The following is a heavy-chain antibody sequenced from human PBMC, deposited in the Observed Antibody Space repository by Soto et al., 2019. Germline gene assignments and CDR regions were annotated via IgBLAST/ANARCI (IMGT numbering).Heavy chain of an antibody. Sequence: EVQLVESGGGLVQPGGSLRLSCAASGFNLGSYWMHWVRQAPGKGLVWVSRINDYGTTINYAESVEGRFTISRDDAKSEVSLQMNNLRAEDTAVYYCARGARDPFDYWGQGALVTVSS. CDR1: GFNLGSYW. CDR2: INDYGTTI. CDR3: ARGARDPFDY. V-gene: IGHV3-74*01. J-gene: IGHJ4*02.